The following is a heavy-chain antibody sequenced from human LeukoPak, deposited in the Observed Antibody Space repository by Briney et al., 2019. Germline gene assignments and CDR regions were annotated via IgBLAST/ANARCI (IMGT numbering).Heavy chain of an antibody. D-gene: IGHD5-24*01. CDR1: GYTFTSYD. CDR2: MNPNSGNT. V-gene: IGHV1-8*01. J-gene: IGHJ4*02. Sequence: ASVKVSCKASGYTFTSYDINWVRQATGQGLEWLGWMNPNSGNTGYAQKFQGRVTMTRNTSISTAYMELSSLRSEDTAVYYCARGGSPRWLQFLYYFDYWGQGTLVTVSS. CDR3: ARGGSPRWLQFLYYFDY.